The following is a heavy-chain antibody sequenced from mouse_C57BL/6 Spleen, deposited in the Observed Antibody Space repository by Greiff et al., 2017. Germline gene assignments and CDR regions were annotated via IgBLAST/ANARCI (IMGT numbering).Heavy chain of an antibody. CDR2: ISSGGDYI. J-gene: IGHJ2*01. CDR1: GFTFSSYA. CDR3: TREGGNHYFDY. V-gene: IGHV5-9-1*02. D-gene: IGHD2-1*01. Sequence: EVMLVESGEGLVKPGGSLKLSCAASGFTFSSYAMSWVRQTPEKRLEWVAYISSGGDYIYYADTVKGRFTISRDNARNTLYLQMSSLKSEDTAMYYCTREGGNHYFDYWGQGTTLTVSS.